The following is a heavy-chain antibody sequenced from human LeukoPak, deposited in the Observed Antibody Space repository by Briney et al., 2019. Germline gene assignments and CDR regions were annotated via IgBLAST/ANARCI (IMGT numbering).Heavy chain of an antibody. CDR3: ARGGRRSGYYYVTYGY. V-gene: IGHV4-34*01. Sequence: PSETLSLTCAVYGGSFSGYYWSWIRQPPGKGLEWIGEINHSGSTNYNPSLKSRVTISVDTSKNQFSLKLSSVTAADTDVYYCARGGRRSGYYYVTYGYWGQGTLVTVSS. CDR1: GGSFSGYY. J-gene: IGHJ4*02. D-gene: IGHD3-22*01. CDR2: INHSGST.